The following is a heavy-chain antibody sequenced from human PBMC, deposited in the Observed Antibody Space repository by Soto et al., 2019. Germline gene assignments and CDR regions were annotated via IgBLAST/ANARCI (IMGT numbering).Heavy chain of an antibody. V-gene: IGHV3-23*01. D-gene: IGHD3-9*01. CDR2: ITGSSSNL. Sequence: EVQLLESGGGLEQPGGSLRLSCAASGFTFRDYAMSWVRQAPGKGLEWVTTITGSSSNLYYSDSVKGRFGISRDNSKNTLYLQMDSLTAEDTAVYYCAKGGAVYGLLTHDYWGQGTLVTVSS. CDR1: GFTFRDYA. J-gene: IGHJ4*02. CDR3: AKGGAVYGLLTHDY.